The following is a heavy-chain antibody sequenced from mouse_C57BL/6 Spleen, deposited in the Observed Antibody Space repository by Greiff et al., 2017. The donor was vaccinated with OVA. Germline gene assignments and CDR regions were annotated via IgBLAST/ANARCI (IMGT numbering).Heavy chain of an antibody. CDR2: IYPGSGST. CDR3: ARRRGLDGSFDY. D-gene: IGHD1-1*01. J-gene: IGHJ2*01. V-gene: IGHV1-55*01. CDR1: GYTFTSYW. Sequence: VQLQQPGAELVKPGASVKMSCKASGYTFTSYWITWVKQRPGQGLEWIGDIYPGSGSTNYNEKFKSKATLTVDTSSSTAYMQLSSLTSEDYAVYYCARRRGLDGSFDYWGQGTTLTVSS.